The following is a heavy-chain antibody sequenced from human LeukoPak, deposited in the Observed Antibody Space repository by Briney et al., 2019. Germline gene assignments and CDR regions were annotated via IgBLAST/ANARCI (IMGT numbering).Heavy chain of an antibody. CDR3: ARDYYDSSGYDY. J-gene: IGHJ4*02. CDR1: GFTFSSFA. V-gene: IGHV3-21*01. CDR2: ISSSSSYI. Sequence: GGSLRLSCVASGFTFSSFAMHWVRQAPGKGLEWVSSISSSSSYIYYADSVKGRFTISRDNAKNSLYLQMNSLRAEDTAVYYCARDYYDSSGYDYWGQGTLVTVSS. D-gene: IGHD3-22*01.